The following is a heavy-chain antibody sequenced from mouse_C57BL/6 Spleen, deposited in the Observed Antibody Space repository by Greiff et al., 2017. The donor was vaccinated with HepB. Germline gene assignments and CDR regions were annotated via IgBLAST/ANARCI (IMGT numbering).Heavy chain of an antibody. J-gene: IGHJ2*01. CDR2: IWSGGST. Sequence: QVQLQQSGPGLVQPSQSLSITCTVSGFSFTSYGVHWVRQSPGKGLEWLGVIWSGGSTDCDAAFISRLSISKDNSKSQVFFKMNSLQADDTAIYYCAREYFDYWGQGTTLTVSS. CDR1: GFSFTSYG. V-gene: IGHV2-2*01. CDR3: AREYFDY.